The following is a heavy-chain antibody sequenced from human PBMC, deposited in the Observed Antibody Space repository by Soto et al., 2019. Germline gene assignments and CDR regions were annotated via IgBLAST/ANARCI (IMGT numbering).Heavy chain of an antibody. V-gene: IGHV1-69*13. CDR2: IIPIFGTA. CDR1: GGTFSSYA. D-gene: IGHD3-22*01. Sequence: SVKVSCKASGGTFSSYAISWVRQAPGQGLEWMGGIIPIFGTANYAQKFQGRVTITADESTSTAYMELSSLRSEDTAVYYCASIYYDSSGYYFGSHAFDIWGQGTMVTVSS. J-gene: IGHJ3*02. CDR3: ASIYYDSSGYYFGSHAFDI.